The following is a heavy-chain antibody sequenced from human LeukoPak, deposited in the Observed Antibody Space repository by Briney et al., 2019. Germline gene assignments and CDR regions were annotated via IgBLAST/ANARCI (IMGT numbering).Heavy chain of an antibody. CDR3: TRAEAY. Sequence: SETLSLTCTVSGGSISSGDYSWNWVRQHPGKDLEWIGHIYFRGRTSYNPSLRSRVTISLDTSKNQFSLRLSSVTAADTAVYYCTRAEAYWGQGTLVIVSA. V-gene: IGHV4-31*03. CDR1: GGSISSGDYS. J-gene: IGHJ4*02. CDR2: IYFRGRT.